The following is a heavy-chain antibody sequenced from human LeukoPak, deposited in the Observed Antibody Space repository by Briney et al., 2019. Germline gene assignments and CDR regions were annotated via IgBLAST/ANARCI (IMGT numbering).Heavy chain of an antibody. J-gene: IGHJ5*02. Sequence: SETLSLTCTVSGASITTYNWAWIRQPPGKGLEWIGYIYHSGSTKYNPSLKSRVTISVDTSKKQFSLKVSSVTAADTALYYCARVVAAAAWLDPWGQGILVTVSP. CDR1: GASITTYN. CDR3: ARVVAAAAWLDP. D-gene: IGHD6-13*01. CDR2: IYHSGST. V-gene: IGHV4-59*01.